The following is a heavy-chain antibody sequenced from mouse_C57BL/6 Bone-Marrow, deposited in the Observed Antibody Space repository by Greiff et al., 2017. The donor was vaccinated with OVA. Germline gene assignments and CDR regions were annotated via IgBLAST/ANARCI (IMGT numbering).Heavy chain of an antibody. CDR3: AITGGYYAMDY. Sequence: VQLQQSGPELVKPGASVKIPCKASGYTFTDYNMDWVKQSHGKSLEWIGDINPNNGGTIYNQKFKGKATLTVDKSSSTAYMELRSLTSEDTAVYYCAITGGYYAMDYWGQGTSVTVSS. CDR2: INPNNGGT. CDR1: GYTFTDYN. J-gene: IGHJ4*01. D-gene: IGHD1-1*02. V-gene: IGHV1-18*01.